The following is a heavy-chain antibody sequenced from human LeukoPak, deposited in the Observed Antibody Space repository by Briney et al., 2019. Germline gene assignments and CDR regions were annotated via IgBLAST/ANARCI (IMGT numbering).Heavy chain of an antibody. D-gene: IGHD6-13*01. CDR2: IYYSGST. CDR1: RGSVSSSSYY. V-gene: IGHV4-39*01. Sequence: PSETLSLTCTVPRGSVSSSSYYWVWFRQPPGKGPERIGSIYYSGSTYYNPSLKSRVTISVDTSKNQFSLKLSSVTAADTAVYYCARLQGAAAGTTIDYWGQGTLVTVSS. CDR3: ARLQGAAAGTTIDY. J-gene: IGHJ4*02.